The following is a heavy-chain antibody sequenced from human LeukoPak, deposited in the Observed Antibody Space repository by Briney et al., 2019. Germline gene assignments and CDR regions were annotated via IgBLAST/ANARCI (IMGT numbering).Heavy chain of an antibody. CDR1: GYTFTSYG. J-gene: IGHJ4*02. CDR2: ISAYNGNT. CDR3: ARAHALTSPYGDYGGGLYYFDY. D-gene: IGHD4-17*01. Sequence: ASVKVSCKASGYTFTSYGISWVRQAPGQGLEWMGWISAYNGNTNYAQKLQGRVTMTTDTSTSTAYMELRSLRSDDTAVYYCARAHALTSPYGDYGGGLYYFDYWGQGTLVTVSS. V-gene: IGHV1-18*01.